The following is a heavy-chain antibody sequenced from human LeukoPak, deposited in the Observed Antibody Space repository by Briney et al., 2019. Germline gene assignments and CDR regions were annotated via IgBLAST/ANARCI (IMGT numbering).Heavy chain of an antibody. J-gene: IGHJ6*03. Sequence: PGGSLRLSCAASGFTFSSYAMHWVRQAPGKGLEWVAVISYDGSNKYYADSVKGRFTISRDNSKNTLYLQMNSLRAEDTAVYYCARAGGACSSSSCRSSSYYYMNVWGKGTTVTVSS. V-gene: IGHV3-30*01. CDR2: ISYDGSNK. CDR1: GFTFSSYA. CDR3: ARAGGACSSSSCRSSSYYYMNV. D-gene: IGHD2-2*01.